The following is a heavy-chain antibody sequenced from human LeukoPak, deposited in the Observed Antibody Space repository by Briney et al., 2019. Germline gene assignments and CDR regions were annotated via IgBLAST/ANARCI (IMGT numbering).Heavy chain of an antibody. J-gene: IGHJ5*02. D-gene: IGHD3-10*01. V-gene: IGHV1-24*01. CDR3: ATVCGLGYYGSGSPLGFDP. Sequence: ASVKVSCKVSGYTLTELSMHWVRQAPGKGLEWMGGFDPEDGETIYAQKFQGRVTMTEDTSTDTAYMELSSLRSEDTAVYYCATVCGLGYYGSGSPLGFDPWGQGTLVTVSS. CDR2: FDPEDGET. CDR1: GYTLTELS.